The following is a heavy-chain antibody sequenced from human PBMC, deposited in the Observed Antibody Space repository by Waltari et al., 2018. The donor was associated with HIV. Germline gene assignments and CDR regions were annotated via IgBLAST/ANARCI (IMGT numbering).Heavy chain of an antibody. V-gene: IGHV4-34*02. D-gene: IGHD2-8*02. J-gene: IGHJ3*02. CDR3: ARWCWGYRWTCDAFDI. CDR1: GGSFRGYS. Sequence: QVHLQQWGAGLLKPSETLSLTCAVYGGSFRGYSWSWIRQSPGKGLELIGEIKNGGNTNYNPSLKRRVIISQDTSKNQFSLKVTSVTAADTAVYYCARWCWGYRWTCDAFDIWGQGTMVTVSS. CDR2: IKNGGNT.